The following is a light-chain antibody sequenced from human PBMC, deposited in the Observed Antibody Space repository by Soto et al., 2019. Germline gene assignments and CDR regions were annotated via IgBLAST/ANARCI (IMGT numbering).Light chain of an antibody. J-gene: IGKJ2*01. V-gene: IGKV3-15*01. CDR3: QQYNNWQKA. Sequence: EIVMTQSPATLSVSPGERATLSCRASQSVSSNLAWYQQKPGQAPRLLIYGASTRATGIPARFSGSGSGTEFTLTISSLQSEDFAVYYCQQYNNWQKAFGQGTMLEIK. CDR2: GAS. CDR1: QSVSSN.